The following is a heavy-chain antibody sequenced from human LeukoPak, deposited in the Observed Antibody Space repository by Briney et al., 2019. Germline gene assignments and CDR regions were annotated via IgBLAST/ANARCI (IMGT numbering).Heavy chain of an antibody. V-gene: IGHV3-7*01. CDR2: IRDNGSEK. CDR3: ARTPEYYYYTDV. CDR1: GFTFSRYW. Sequence: PGGSLRLSCAASGFTFSRYWMSWLRQAPGKGLEGVANIRDNGSEKYYVDSVKGRFTISRDNAKNSLYLQMDSLRADDTAVYYCARTPEYYYYTDVWGKGTTVTVSS. J-gene: IGHJ6*03. D-gene: IGHD1-14*01.